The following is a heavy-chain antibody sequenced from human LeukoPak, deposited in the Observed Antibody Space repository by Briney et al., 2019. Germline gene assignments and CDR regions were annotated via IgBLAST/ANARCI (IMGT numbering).Heavy chain of an antibody. Sequence: GGSLRLSCAASGFTFSSYEMNWVRQAPGKGLEWVSYISSSGSTICYADSVKGRFTISRDNAKNSLYLQMNSLRAEDTAVYYCARGMGYDFWSGYYDYWGQGPLVTVSS. CDR2: ISSSGSTI. J-gene: IGHJ4*02. CDR3: ARGMGYDFWSGYYDY. D-gene: IGHD3-3*01. CDR1: GFTFSSYE. V-gene: IGHV3-48*03.